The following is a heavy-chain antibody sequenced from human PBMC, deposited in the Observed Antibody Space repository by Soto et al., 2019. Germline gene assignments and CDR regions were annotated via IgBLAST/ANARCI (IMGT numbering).Heavy chain of an antibody. D-gene: IGHD2-2*01. CDR2: ISGSGGST. Sequence: GGSLRLSCTASGFTFGDYAMSWFRQAPGKGLEWVSAISGSGGSTYYADSVKGRFTISRDNSKNTLYLQMNSLRAEDTAVYYCAKDPHGSTSRAFDYWGQGTRVTVSS. CDR1: GFTFGDYA. V-gene: IGHV3-23*01. J-gene: IGHJ4*02. CDR3: AKDPHGSTSRAFDY.